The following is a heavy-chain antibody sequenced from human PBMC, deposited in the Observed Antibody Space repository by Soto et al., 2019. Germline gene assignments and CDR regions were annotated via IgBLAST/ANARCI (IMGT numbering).Heavy chain of an antibody. V-gene: IGHV4-34*01. CDR1: GGSFSGYH. J-gene: IGHJ5*02. CDR3: ARVHYYDSSGYYYPWFDP. Sequence: PSETLSLTCAVYGGSFSGYHWSWIRQPPGKGLEWIGEINHSGSTNYNPSLKSRVTISVDTSKNQFSLKLSSVTAADTAVYYCARVHYYDSSGYYYPWFDPWGQGTLVTVSS. CDR2: INHSGST. D-gene: IGHD3-22*01.